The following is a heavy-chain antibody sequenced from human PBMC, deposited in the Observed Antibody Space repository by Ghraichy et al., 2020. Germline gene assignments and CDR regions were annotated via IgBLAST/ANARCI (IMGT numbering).Heavy chain of an antibody. V-gene: IGHV4-59*01. Sequence: SETLSLTFTVSGGSIISYYWSWIRQPPGKGLEWIGYIYYSGSTNYNPSLKSRVTISVDTSKNQFSLKLSSVTAADTAVYYCARGFDYWGQGTLVTVSS. CDR1: GGSIISYY. CDR2: IYYSGST. CDR3: ARGFDY. J-gene: IGHJ4*02.